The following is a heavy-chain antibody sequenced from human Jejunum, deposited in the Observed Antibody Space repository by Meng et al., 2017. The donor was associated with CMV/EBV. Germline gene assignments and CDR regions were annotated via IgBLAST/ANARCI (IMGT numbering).Heavy chain of an antibody. Sequence: SVSSGSYYWNWIRQSPGKGLEWIAHVFYSGSSDYNPSLKSRVTISVDTSKNQFFLQLDSVTAADTAVYFCARGAVNMVRGVSYYFDYWGQGAPVTVSS. V-gene: IGHV4-61*01. CDR1: SVSSGSYY. D-gene: IGHD3-10*01. J-gene: IGHJ4*02. CDR2: VFYSGSS. CDR3: ARGAVNMVRGVSYYFDY.